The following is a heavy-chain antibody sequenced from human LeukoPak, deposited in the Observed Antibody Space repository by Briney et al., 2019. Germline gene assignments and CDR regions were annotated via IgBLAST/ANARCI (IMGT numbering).Heavy chain of an antibody. CDR3: ASFGGSYLHFDY. Sequence: SETLSLTCSVSGGSISSPNHDWAWIRQPPGQGLEWIGSIYYSGSTYYNPSLKSRVTISVDTSKNQFSLKLGSVTAADTAVYYCASFGGSYLHFDYWGQGTLVTVSS. J-gene: IGHJ4*02. CDR2: IYYSGST. CDR1: GGSISSPNHD. D-gene: IGHD1-26*01. V-gene: IGHV4-39*01.